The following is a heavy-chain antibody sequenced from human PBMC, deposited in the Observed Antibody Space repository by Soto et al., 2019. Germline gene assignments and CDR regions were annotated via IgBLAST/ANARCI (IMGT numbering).Heavy chain of an antibody. CDR2: MWYHGRNL. CDR3: SRDQGGQSGNFKFDH. D-gene: IGHD1-26*01. V-gene: IGHV3-33*01. J-gene: IGHJ4*02. Sequence: GGSRTLSCAASGFSVSDYVMHCVCQAPGKGMEWVAVMWYHGRNLNYTDTVKGRVTISRDNSKNTRFLQMNSLRADDTAVYYCSRDQGGQSGNFKFDHWGQGALVTVSS. CDR1: GFSVSDYV.